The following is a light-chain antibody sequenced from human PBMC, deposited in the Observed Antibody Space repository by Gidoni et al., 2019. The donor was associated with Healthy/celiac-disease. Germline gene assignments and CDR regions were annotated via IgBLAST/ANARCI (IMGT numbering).Light chain of an antibody. V-gene: IGKV1-39*01. Sequence: TQSPSSLSASVGDRVTITCRASQSISSYLNWYQQKPGKAPKLLIYAASSLQSGVPSRFRGSGSGTDFTLTISSLQPEDFATYYCQQSYSTPGSFXQXTKLEIK. CDR1: QSISSY. J-gene: IGKJ2*04. CDR3: QQSYSTPGS. CDR2: AAS.